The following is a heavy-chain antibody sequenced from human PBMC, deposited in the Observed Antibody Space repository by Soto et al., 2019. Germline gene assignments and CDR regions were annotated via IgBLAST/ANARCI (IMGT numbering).Heavy chain of an antibody. J-gene: IGHJ4*02. V-gene: IGHV4-4*02. CDR2: IYHSGST. Sequence: PSETLSLTCAVSGSSISSSDWWNWVRQPPGRGLEWIGEIYHSGSTIYNPSLKSRVTMSVDESKNHFSLRLTSVTAADTAVYYCARDFKAPNDAWAFDYWGQGILVTVSS. CDR1: GSSISSSDW. D-gene: IGHD1-1*01. CDR3: ARDFKAPNDAWAFDY.